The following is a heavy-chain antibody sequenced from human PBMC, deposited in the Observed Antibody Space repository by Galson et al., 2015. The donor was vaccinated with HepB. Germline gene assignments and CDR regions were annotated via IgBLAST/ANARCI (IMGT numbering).Heavy chain of an antibody. CDR2: IWYDGSNK. Sequence: LRLSCAASGFTFSSYGMHWVRQAPGKGLEWVAVIWYDGSNKYYADSEKGRFTISRDNSKNTLYLQMNSLRAEDTAVYYCAISSMTTVTGDAFYIWGQGTMVTVSS. CDR1: GFTFSSYG. CDR3: AISSMTTVTGDAFYI. D-gene: IGHD4-17*01. V-gene: IGHV3-33*08. J-gene: IGHJ3*02.